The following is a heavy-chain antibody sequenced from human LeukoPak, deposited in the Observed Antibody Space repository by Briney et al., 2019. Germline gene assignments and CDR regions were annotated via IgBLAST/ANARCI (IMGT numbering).Heavy chain of an antibody. J-gene: IGHJ3*02. CDR2: INWNGGST. V-gene: IGHV3-20*04. D-gene: IGHD6-19*01. CDR1: GFIFDDYG. CDR3: ARGVAVAGTGAFDI. Sequence: GGSLRLSCAASGFIFDDYGMSWVRQAPGKGLEWVSGINWNGGSTVYADSVKGRFTISRDNAKNSLYLQMNSLGAEDTALYYCARGVAVAGTGAFDIWGQGTMVTVSS.